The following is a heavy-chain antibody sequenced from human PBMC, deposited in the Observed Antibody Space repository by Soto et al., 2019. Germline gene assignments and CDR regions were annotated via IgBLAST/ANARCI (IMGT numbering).Heavy chain of an antibody. CDR2: IYSGGNT. D-gene: IGHD4-17*01. CDR3: ARDSWVGDIGDY. V-gene: IGHV3-66*01. J-gene: IGHJ4*02. Sequence: DVQLVESGGGLVLRGESLRLSCAASGFTVGSAYMSWVRQAPGKGLEWVAGIYSGGNTYYADSVKGRFTISRDTSKNRLYLQMNSLRAEDAAIYYCARDSWVGDIGDYWGQGTLVTVSS. CDR1: GFTVGSAY.